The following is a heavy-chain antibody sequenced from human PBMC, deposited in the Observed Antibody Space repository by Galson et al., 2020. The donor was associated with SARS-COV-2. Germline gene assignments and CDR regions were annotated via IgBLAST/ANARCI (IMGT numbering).Heavy chain of an antibody. D-gene: IGHD6-13*01. CDR2: INPNSGGT. CDR1: GYTFTGYY. J-gene: IGHJ4*02. Sequence: ASVKVSCKASGYTFTGYYMHWVRQAPGQGLEWMGWINPNSGGTNYAQKFQGRVTMTRDTSISTAYMELSRLRSDDTAVYYYARDSLESSSWQFDYWGLGTLVTVSS. CDR3: ARDSLESSSWQFDY. V-gene: IGHV1-2*02.